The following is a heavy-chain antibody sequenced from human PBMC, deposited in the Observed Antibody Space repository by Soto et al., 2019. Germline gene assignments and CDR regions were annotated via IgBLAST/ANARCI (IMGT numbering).Heavy chain of an antibody. CDR2: FDPTDGET. J-gene: IGHJ5*02. Sequence: QVQLVQSGAEVKKPGASVKVSCKVSGYTLTEFSMHWGRQAPGKGLEWMGGFDPTDGETIYAQKLQVRVTMTEDTSTDTAYMELSSLRSADTAVYYCATVIIVWCDPWGQGTLVTVSS. CDR3: ATVIIVWCDP. V-gene: IGHV1-24*01. D-gene: IGHD2-15*01. CDR1: GYTLTEFS.